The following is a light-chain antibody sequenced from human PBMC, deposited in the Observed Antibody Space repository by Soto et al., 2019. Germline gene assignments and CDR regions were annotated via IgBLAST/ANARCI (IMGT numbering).Light chain of an antibody. J-gene: IGLJ2*01. Sequence: QSVLTQSPSVSASLGASVKLTCTLSSGHTTYVIAWHQQQPQKGPRYLLTINSDGSHNKGDGIPDRFSGSSSGAERYLTISSLQSEDEADYYCQTWDTGMVFGGGTKLTVL. CDR1: SGHTTYV. CDR2: INSDGSH. V-gene: IGLV4-69*01. CDR3: QTWDTGMV.